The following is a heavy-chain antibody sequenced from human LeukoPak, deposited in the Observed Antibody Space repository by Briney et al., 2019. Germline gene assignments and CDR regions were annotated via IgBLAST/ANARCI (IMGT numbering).Heavy chain of an antibody. CDR1: GFIFSDAW. Sequence: PEGSLRLTCAASGFIFSDAWMSWVRQAPGQGLEWVGRVRSVAAGGATEYAAPVEGRFIISRDDSKYTLSLQMNSLQIEDTAVYFCVTDTVVPLAQIDHWGQGTPVTVSS. V-gene: IGHV3-15*01. CDR2: VRSVAAGGAT. J-gene: IGHJ4*02. D-gene: IGHD4/OR15-4a*01. CDR3: VTDTVVPLAQIDH.